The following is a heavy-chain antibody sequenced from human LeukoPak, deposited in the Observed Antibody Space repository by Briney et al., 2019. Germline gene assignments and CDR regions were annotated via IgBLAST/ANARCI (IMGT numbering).Heavy chain of an antibody. D-gene: IGHD3-10*01. CDR3: ARQSDYYGSGSYYNANAYYFDY. CDR2: IYHSGST. CDR1: GGSISSSNW. Sequence: SGTLSLTCAVSGGSISSSNWWSWVRQPPGKGLEWIGEIYHSGSTNYNPSLKSRVTISVDKSKNQFSLKLSSVTAADTAVYYCARQSDYYGSGSYYNANAYYFDYWGQGTLVTVSS. V-gene: IGHV4-4*02. J-gene: IGHJ4*02.